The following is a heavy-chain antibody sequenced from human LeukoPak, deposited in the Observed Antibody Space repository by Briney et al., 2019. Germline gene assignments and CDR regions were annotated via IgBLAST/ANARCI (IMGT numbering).Heavy chain of an antibody. D-gene: IGHD6-19*01. Sequence: SETLSLTCAVYGGSFSGYYWSWIRQPPGKGLEWIGEINHSGSTNYNPSLKSRVTISVDTSKSQFSLKLSSVTAADTAVYYCAREASGAFDIWGQGTMVTVSS. J-gene: IGHJ3*02. CDR2: INHSGST. CDR1: GGSFSGYY. CDR3: AREASGAFDI. V-gene: IGHV4-34*01.